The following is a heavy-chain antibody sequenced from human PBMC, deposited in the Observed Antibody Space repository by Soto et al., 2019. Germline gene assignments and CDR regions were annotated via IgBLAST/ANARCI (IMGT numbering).Heavy chain of an antibody. J-gene: IGHJ5*02. CDR3: VRGGGGGLFDP. CDR1: GFTFGDSY. CDR2: ISPGSRYP. Sequence: GGSLRLSCAGSGFTFGDSYMSWIRQAPGKGLEWLSYISPGSRYPAYADSVKGRFTISRGSAKRSLYLQMMSLTAEDTAIYYCVRGGGGGLFDPWGQGTMVTVSS. V-gene: IGHV3-11*06. D-gene: IGHD2-15*01.